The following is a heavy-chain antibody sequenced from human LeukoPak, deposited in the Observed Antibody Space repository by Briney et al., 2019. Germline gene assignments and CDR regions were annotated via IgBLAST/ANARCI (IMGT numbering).Heavy chain of an antibody. D-gene: IGHD1-1*01. J-gene: IGHJ4*02. CDR3: TREQAGTIVDD. Sequence: SETLSLTCAVSDYSVTAGYYWGWIRQSPGKGLEWIGSVSYRGTTYHNPSIKSRIIISLDTSENQFSLSLTSVTAADTATYYCTREQAGTIVDDWGQGTRVTVSS. V-gene: IGHV4-38-2*02. CDR1: DYSVTAGYY. CDR2: VSYRGTT.